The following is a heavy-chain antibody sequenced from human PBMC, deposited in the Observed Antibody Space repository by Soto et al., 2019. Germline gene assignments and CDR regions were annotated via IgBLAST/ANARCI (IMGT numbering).Heavy chain of an antibody. CDR1: GGSFSGYY. CDR2: INHSGST. CDR3: ARVPRDFWRGYYYMDV. D-gene: IGHD3-3*01. Sequence: SETLSLTCAVYGGSFSGYYWSWIRQPPGKGLEWIGEINHSGSTNYNPSLKSRVTISVDTSKNQFSLKLSSVTAADTAVYYCARVPRDFWRGYYYMDVWGKGTTVTVSS. V-gene: IGHV4-34*01. J-gene: IGHJ6*03.